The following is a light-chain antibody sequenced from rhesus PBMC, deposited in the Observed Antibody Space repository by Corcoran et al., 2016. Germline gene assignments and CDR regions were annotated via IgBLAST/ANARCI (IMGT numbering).Light chain of an antibody. CDR1: QGISSW. V-gene: IGKV1-22*01. CDR2: QAS. J-gene: IGKJ3*01. CDR3: QQYSSRPFT. Sequence: DIQMTQSPSSLSASVGDTVTITCRASQGISSWLAWYQQKPGKAPKPLIYQASSLQSGVPSRFSGSGCGTDFTLTIISLQSEDFATYYCQQYSSRPFTFGPGTKLDIK.